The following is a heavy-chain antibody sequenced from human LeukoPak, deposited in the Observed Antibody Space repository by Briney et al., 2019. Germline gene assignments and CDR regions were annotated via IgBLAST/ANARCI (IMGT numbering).Heavy chain of an antibody. CDR1: GFTFNTYW. J-gene: IGHJ4*02. V-gene: IGHV3-74*01. CDR3: ARSETSFDY. Sequence: GGSLRLSCAASGFTFNTYWMHWVRQGPGKGLVWVSRINGDGSSSSYADSVKGRFTISRDNAKSSLYLHMNSLRADDTAVYYCARSETSFDYWGQGALVTVSS. CDR2: INGDGSSS.